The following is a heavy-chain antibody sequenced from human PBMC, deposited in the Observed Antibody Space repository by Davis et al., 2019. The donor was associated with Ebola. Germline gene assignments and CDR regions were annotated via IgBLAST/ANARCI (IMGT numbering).Heavy chain of an antibody. D-gene: IGHD1-14*01. J-gene: IGHJ4*01. CDR1: GCTFTSYY. V-gene: IGHV1-46*01. Sequence: ASVKVSCKASGCTFTSYYMHWVRQAPGQGLEWMGIINPSGGSTNYAQKFQGRVTITRDMSTSESYLDLSNLRSEDTAVYYCAASAGTVGKFDVWGRGTLVTVSS. CDR3: AASAGTVGKFDV. CDR2: INPSGGST.